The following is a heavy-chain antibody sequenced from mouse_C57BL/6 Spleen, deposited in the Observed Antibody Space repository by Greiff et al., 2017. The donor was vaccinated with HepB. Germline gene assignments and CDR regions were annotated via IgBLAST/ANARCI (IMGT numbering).Heavy chain of an antibody. CDR2: IDPSDSYT. J-gene: IGHJ1*03. CDR1: GYTFTSYW. V-gene: IGHV1-69*01. CDR3: ARCGSSWDWYFDV. Sequence: QVQLKQPGAELVMPGASVKLSCKASGYTFTSYWMHWVKQRPGQGLEWIGEIDPSDSYTNYNQKFKGKSTLTVDKSSSTAYMQLSSLTSEDSAVYYCARCGSSWDWYFDVWGTGTTVTVSS. D-gene: IGHD1-1*01.